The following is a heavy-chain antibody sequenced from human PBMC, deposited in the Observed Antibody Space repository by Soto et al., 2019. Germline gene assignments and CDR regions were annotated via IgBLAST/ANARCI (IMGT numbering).Heavy chain of an antibody. CDR2: ISSSGSSI. V-gene: IGHV3-11*01. CDR3: GGNRFSGWYFDY. CDR1: GFTFSDYD. D-gene: IGHD6-19*01. Sequence: GGSLRLSCAASGFTFSDYDMSWIRQAPGKGLEWVSYISSSGSSIYYADSVKGRLTISKDNAKNSPYLQMNSLRAEDTAVYYCGGNRFSGWYFDYWGKGTLVTVSS. J-gene: IGHJ4*02.